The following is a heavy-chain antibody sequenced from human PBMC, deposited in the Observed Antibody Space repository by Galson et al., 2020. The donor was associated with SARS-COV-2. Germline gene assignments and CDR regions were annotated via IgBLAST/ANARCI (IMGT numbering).Heavy chain of an antibody. Sequence: SETLSLTCSVSGGSISVGDWWSWVRPPPGKGLEWIGEYYHSGSITYNPSLKSRVTISADKSKNQFSLELNSVTAADTAVYYCASRDTSYWYYYGGPGTLVAVSS. J-gene: IGHJ1*01. V-gene: IGHV4-4*02. CDR3: ASRDTSYWYYY. CDR1: GGSISVGDW. CDR2: YYHSGSI. D-gene: IGHD6-19*01.